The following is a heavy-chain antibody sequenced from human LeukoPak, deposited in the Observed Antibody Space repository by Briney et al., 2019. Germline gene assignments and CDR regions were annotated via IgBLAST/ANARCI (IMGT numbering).Heavy chain of an antibody. J-gene: IGHJ4*02. V-gene: IGHV3-7*01. CDR1: GFSFSSDA. CDR2: IKQDGSEK. D-gene: IGHD6-19*01. Sequence: GGSLRLSCAASGFSFSSDAMSWVRQSPGKGLEWVANIKQDGSEKYYVDSVKGRFTISRDNAKNSLYLQMNSLRAEDTAVYYCARDYSGWYAYFDYWGQGTLVTVSS. CDR3: ARDYSGWYAYFDY.